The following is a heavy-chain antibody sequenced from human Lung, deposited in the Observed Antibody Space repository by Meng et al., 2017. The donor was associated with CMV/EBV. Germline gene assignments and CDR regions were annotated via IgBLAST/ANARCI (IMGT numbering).Heavy chain of an antibody. CDR2: INSDGSST. J-gene: IGHJ6*02. V-gene: IGHV3-74*01. CDR1: GFTFSSYW. CDR3: ARVHRQYYYDGMDV. Sequence: GGSLRLXCAASGFTFSSYWMHWVRQAPGKGLVWVSRINSDGSSTSYADSLKGRFTISRDNAKNTVYLQMNSLRAEDTAVYNCARVHRQYYYDGMDVWGQGTTVTVPS.